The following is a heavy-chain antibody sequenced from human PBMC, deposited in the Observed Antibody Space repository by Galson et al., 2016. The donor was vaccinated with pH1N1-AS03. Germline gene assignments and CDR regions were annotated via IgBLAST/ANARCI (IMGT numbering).Heavy chain of an antibody. CDR2: IYYSGTT. V-gene: IGHV4-61*01. J-gene: IGHJ6*02. CDR1: GAPITSGSHY. Sequence: ETLSLTCSVYGAPITSGSHYWTWIRQLPGKGLEWIGYIYYSGTTKFNPSLATRVTMSVDRSKSQFSLNLMSVTAADTAVYYCARDGQLWPHYYPLDVWGQGTTVTVSS. D-gene: IGHD3-22*01. CDR3: ARDGQLWPHYYPLDV.